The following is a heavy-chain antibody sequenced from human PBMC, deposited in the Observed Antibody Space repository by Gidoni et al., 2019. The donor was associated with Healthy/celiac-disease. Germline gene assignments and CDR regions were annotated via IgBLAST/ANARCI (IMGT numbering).Heavy chain of an antibody. J-gene: IGHJ4*02. V-gene: IGHV4-4*02. CDR3: AGGAATVTTHY. D-gene: IGHD4-17*01. CDR1: GGSISSGNW. CDR2: IYRSGSA. Sequence: QVQLQESGPGLVKPSGTLSLTCAVSGGSISSGNWWSWVRQPPGKGLEWIGEIYRSGSANYNPSLKSRVTMSVDKSKNQFSLKLSSVTAADTAVYYCAGGAATVTTHYWGQGTLVTVSS.